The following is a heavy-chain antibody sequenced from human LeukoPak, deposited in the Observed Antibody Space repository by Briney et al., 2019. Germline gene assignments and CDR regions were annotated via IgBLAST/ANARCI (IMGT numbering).Heavy chain of an antibody. V-gene: IGHV3-23*01. CDR2: ISDSGAEI. D-gene: IGHD3-16*01. Sequence: GGSLRLSCAASGFTFGSYSFNWVRQAPGKGLEWVSGISDSGAEIHYAESVKGRFTISRDNSKNTLYLQMSSLRDDDMGVYYCAKAFRGFGNSAYGSFDVWGQGTLVTVSS. CDR1: GFTFGSYS. J-gene: IGHJ3*01. CDR3: AKAFRGFGNSAYGSFDV.